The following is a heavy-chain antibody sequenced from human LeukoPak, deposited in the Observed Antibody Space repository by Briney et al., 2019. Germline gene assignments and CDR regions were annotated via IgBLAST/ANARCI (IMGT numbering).Heavy chain of an antibody. CDR2: IRYDGSNK. J-gene: IGHJ4*02. CDR3: AKVSRATMVRGVTADY. CDR1: GFTFSSYG. V-gene: IGHV3-30*02. D-gene: IGHD3-10*01. Sequence: GGSLRLSCAASGFTFSSYGMHWVRQAPGKGLEWVAFIRYDGSNKYYADSVKGRFTISRDNSKNTLYLQMNSLRAEDTAVYYCAKVSRATMVRGVTADYWGQGTLVTVSS.